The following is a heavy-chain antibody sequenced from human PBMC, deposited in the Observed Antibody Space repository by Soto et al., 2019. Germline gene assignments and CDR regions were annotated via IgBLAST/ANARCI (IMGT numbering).Heavy chain of an antibody. Sequence: QVQLVESGGGVVQPGKSLRLSCAASGFTFSTYGIHWVRQAPGKWLEWVALISYDGGSKYYGDSVKGRFIISRDNSHNTVSLQMNSLRADDTAVYFGAKEQLAMTVVVADYFDSWGQGTLVTVSS. CDR2: ISYDGGSK. D-gene: IGHD3-22*01. J-gene: IGHJ4*02. CDR3: AKEQLAMTVVVADYFDS. CDR1: GFTFSTYG. V-gene: IGHV3-30*18.